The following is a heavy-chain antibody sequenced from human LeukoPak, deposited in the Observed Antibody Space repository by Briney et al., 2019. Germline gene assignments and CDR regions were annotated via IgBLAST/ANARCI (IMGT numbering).Heavy chain of an antibody. CDR1: GFSFSTYD. D-gene: IGHD3/OR15-3a*01. Sequence: GGSLRLSCAASGFSFSTYDMSWVRQAPGKGLEWVADFRGSGGNTYYADSVKGRFTISRDNSKNTMYLQMNSLRVEDTAIYYCATDVGTVFFDNWGQGTVVTVSS. J-gene: IGHJ4*02. CDR2: FRGSGGNT. V-gene: IGHV3-23*01. CDR3: ATDVGTVFFDN.